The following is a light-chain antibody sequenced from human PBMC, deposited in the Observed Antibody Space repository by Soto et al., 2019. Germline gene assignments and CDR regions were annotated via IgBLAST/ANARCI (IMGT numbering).Light chain of an antibody. J-gene: IGKJ1*01. CDR1: QSVSSS. CDR3: QQYNNWPPWT. CDR2: HAS. Sequence: ENVLTQSPGTLSLSPGERATLFCRASQSVSSSSLAWYQQKPGQAPRLLIYHASARATGIPARFSGSGSGTEFTLTISGLQSEDFAVYYCQQYNNWPPWTFGQGTKVDIK. V-gene: IGKV3-15*01.